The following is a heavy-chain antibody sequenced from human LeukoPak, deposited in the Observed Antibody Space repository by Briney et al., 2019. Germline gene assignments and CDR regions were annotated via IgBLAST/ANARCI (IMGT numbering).Heavy chain of an antibody. CDR2: ISWNSGSI. V-gene: IGHV3-9*01. Sequence: PGRSLRLSCAASGFTFDDYAMHWVRQAPGKGLEWVSGISWNSGSIGYADSVKGRFTISRDNAKNSLYLQMNSLRAEDTALYYCAKVGCSNTSCRNDVDYWGQGTLVTVSS. J-gene: IGHJ4*02. D-gene: IGHD2-2*01. CDR1: GFTFDDYA. CDR3: AKVGCSNTSCRNDVDY.